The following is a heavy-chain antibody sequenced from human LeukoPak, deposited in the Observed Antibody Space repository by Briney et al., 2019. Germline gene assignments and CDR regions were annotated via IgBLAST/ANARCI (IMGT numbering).Heavy chain of an antibody. J-gene: IGHJ3*02. V-gene: IGHV3-33*01. Sequence: GGCLRLSCAASGFTFSHYGMHWVRQAPGKGLEWVALIWDDGNKKSHADTVKGRFTISRDNSKNTLYLQMNSLRAEDTAVYYCARDFGTTVTTFGAVDIWGQGTKVIVSS. CDR1: GFTFSHYG. CDR2: IWDDGNKK. D-gene: IGHD4-17*01. CDR3: ARDFGTTVTTFGAVDI.